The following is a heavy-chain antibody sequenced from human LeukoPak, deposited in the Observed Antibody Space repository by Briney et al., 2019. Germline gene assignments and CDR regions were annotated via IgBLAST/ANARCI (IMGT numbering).Heavy chain of an antibody. J-gene: IGHJ4*02. CDR1: GGSFSGYY. CDR3: ATRGPGIAVAGY. D-gene: IGHD6-19*01. V-gene: IGHV4-34*01. CDR2: INHSGST. Sequence: SETLSLTCAVYGGSFSGYYWSWIRQPPGKGLEWIGEINHSGSTNYNPSLKSRVTISVDTSKNQFSLKLSPVTAADTAVYYCATRGPGIAVAGYWGQGTLVTVSS.